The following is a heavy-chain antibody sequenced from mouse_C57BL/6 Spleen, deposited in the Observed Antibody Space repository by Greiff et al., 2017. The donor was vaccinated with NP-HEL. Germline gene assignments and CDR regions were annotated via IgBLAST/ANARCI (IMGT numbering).Heavy chain of an antibody. CDR2: IYPGDGDT. V-gene: IGHV1-82*01. CDR3: ARDYYGSSHEFAY. J-gene: IGHJ3*01. CDR1: GYAFSSSW. D-gene: IGHD1-1*01. Sequence: VQLQQSGPELVKPGASVKISCKASGYAFSSSWMNWVKQRPGKGLEWIGRIYPGDGDTNYNGKFKGKATLTADKSSSTAYMQLSSLTSEDSAVYFCARDYYGSSHEFAYWGQGTLVTVSA.